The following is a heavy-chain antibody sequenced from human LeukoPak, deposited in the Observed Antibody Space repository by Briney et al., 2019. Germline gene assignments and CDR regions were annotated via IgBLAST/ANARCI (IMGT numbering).Heavy chain of an antibody. J-gene: IGHJ6*02. V-gene: IGHV3-23*01. CDR2: ISGSGGST. CDR1: GFTFSSYA. Sequence: PGGSLRPSCAASGFTFSSYAMSWVRQAPGKGLEWVSAISGSGGSTYYADSVKGRFTISRDNSKNTLYLQMNSLRAEDTAVYYCAKRNYYDSSGYYSWYYGMDVWGQGTTVTVSS. D-gene: IGHD3-22*01. CDR3: AKRNYYDSSGYYSWYYGMDV.